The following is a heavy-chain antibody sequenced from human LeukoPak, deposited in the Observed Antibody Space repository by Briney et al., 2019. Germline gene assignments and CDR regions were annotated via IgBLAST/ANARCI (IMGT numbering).Heavy chain of an antibody. V-gene: IGHV1-69*04. CDR1: GGTFSSYT. J-gene: IGHJ4*02. CDR2: IIPILGIA. Sequence: SVKVSCKASGGTFSSYTISWVRQAPGQGLEWMGRIIPILGIANYAQKFQGRVTITADKSTSTAYMELSSLRSEDTAVYYCARDLVNGDFDYWGQGTLVTVSS. CDR3: ARDLVNGDFDY. D-gene: IGHD2-21*01.